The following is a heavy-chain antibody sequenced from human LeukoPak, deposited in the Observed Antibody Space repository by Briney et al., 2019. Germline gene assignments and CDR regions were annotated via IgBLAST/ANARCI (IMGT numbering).Heavy chain of an antibody. D-gene: IGHD1-7*01. CDR1: GGSFSGYY. CDR3: ARRAYGRNYYYYYYYMDV. Sequence: PSETLSLTCAVYGGSFSGYYWSWIRQPPGKGLEWIGEINQSGRTNYNPSLKSRVTISVDTSKNQFSLKLSSVTAADTAVYYCARRAYGRNYYYYYYYMDVWGKGTTVTVSS. J-gene: IGHJ6*03. V-gene: IGHV4-34*01. CDR2: INQSGRT.